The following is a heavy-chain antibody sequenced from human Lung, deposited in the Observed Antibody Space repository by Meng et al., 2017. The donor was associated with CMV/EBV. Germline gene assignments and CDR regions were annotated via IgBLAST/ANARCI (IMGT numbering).Heavy chain of an antibody. V-gene: IGHV3-30*04. Sequence: SLKISCAASGFTFNNSPMHWVRQAPGKGLEWLAVISYDGSKKYYADSVKGRFTISRDNSKNTLYLQMNSLRTEDTAVHYCARGSGRQLVRFLDYWGQGXLVTVSS. J-gene: IGHJ4*02. CDR1: GFTFNNSP. CDR2: ISYDGSKK. CDR3: ARGSGRQLVRFLDY. D-gene: IGHD6-13*01.